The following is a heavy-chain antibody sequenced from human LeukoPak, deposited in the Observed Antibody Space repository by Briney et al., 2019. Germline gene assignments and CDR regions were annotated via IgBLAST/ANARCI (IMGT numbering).Heavy chain of an antibody. J-gene: IGHJ5*02. D-gene: IGHD3-22*01. CDR2: ISSSSSYI. CDR3: ARENGTYDSSGRHNWFDP. Sequence: GGSLRLXCAASGFTFSSYSMKWVRQAPGKGLEWVSSISSSSSYIYYADSVKGRFTISRDNAKNSLYLQMNSLRAEDTAVYYCARENGTYDSSGRHNWFDPWGQGTLVTVSS. V-gene: IGHV3-21*01. CDR1: GFTFSSYS.